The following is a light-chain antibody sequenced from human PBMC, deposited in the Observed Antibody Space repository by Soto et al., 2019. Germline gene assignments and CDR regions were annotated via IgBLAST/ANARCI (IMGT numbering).Light chain of an antibody. CDR3: SSYSTTSTLV. CDR2: EVN. J-gene: IGLJ1*01. V-gene: IGLV2-14*01. CDR1: SSDVGGYDY. Sequence: HSVLTQPASVSGSPGQSVTISCTGASSDVGGYDYVSWYQQHPGKAPKLILYEVNNRPSGVSNHFSGSKSGNTASLIISGLQADDEADYYCSSYSTTSTLVFGSGTQLTVL.